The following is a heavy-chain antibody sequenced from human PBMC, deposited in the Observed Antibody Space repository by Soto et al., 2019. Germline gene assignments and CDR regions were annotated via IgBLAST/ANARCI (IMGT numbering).Heavy chain of an antibody. CDR2: INHRGST. CDR1: VGSFSGYY. J-gene: IGHJ3*02. Sequence: QVQLQQWGAGLLKPSETLSLTCAVYVGSFSGYYWSWIRQPPGKGLEWIGEINHRGSTKYNPALKSRVTMSVDTSKNQFSLKLSSVTAADTAVYYCARVDDIWGQGTMVTVSS. V-gene: IGHV4-34*01. CDR3: ARVDDI.